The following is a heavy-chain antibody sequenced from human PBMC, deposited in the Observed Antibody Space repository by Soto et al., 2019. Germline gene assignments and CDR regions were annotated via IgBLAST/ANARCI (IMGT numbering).Heavy chain of an antibody. J-gene: IGHJ4*02. V-gene: IGHV3-15*02. Sequence: EVQLVESGGALIKPGGSLRLSCATSGFTLSNPFMNWVRQAPGKGLEWVGRIKAKSDGETADYAAPVKGRFTISRDGSKDTLYLQMNSLKTEDTAVYYCTTEYYYRLDYWGQGTLVTVSS. CDR2: IKAKSDGETA. CDR3: TTEYYYRLDY. D-gene: IGHD2-8*01. CDR1: GFTLSNPF.